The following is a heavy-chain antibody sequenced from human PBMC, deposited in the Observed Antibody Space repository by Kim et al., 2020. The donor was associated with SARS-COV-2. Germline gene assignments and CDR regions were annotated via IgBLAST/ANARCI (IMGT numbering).Heavy chain of an antibody. CDR1: GGTFSSYA. CDR3: ARDLVVNPYYYYGMDV. CDR2: IIPILGIA. Sequence: SVKVSCKASGGTFSSYAISWVRQAPGQGLEWMGRIIPILGIANYAQKFQGRVTITADKSTSTAYMELSSLRSEDTAVYYCARDLVVNPYYYYGMDVWGQGTTVTVSS. V-gene: IGHV1-69*04. D-gene: IGHD3-22*01. J-gene: IGHJ6*02.